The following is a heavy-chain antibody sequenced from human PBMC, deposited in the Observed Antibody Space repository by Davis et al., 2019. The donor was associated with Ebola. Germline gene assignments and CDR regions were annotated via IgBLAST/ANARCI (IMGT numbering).Heavy chain of an antibody. J-gene: IGHJ3*02. Sequence: SVKVSCKASGGTFGSYAISWVRQAPGQGLEWMGGIIPIFGTANYAQKFQGRVTITADESTSTAYMELSSLRSEDTAVYYCARGPHPKYQLLYAFDTWGQGTMVTVSS. V-gene: IGHV1-69*13. D-gene: IGHD2-2*01. CDR1: GGTFGSYA. CDR2: IIPIFGTA. CDR3: ARGPHPKYQLLYAFDT.